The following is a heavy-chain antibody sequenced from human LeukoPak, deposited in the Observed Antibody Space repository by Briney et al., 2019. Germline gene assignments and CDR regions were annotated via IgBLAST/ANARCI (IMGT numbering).Heavy chain of an antibody. Sequence: GSLRLSCAASGFTVSSNYMSWVRQAPGKGLEWIGEINHSGSTNYNPSLKSRVTISVDTSKNQFSLKLSSVTAADTAVYYCARGGRWEILFGAFDIWGQGTMVTVSS. V-gene: IGHV4-34*01. D-gene: IGHD1-26*01. CDR1: GFTVSSNY. J-gene: IGHJ3*02. CDR3: ARGGRWEILFGAFDI. CDR2: INHSGST.